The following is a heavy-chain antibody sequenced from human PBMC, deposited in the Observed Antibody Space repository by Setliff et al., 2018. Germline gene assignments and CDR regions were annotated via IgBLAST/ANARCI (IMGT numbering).Heavy chain of an antibody. CDR3: ARRPAHYYDTSAYTN. CDR2: IYPADSDP. CDR1: GYSFTTYW. J-gene: IGHJ4*01. V-gene: IGHV5-51*01. Sequence: GESLKISCKGSGYSFTTYWIGWVRQMPGKGLELMGIIYPADSDPRYSPSFQGQVTISADKSISTAYLQWSTLKASDTAMYYCARRPAHYYDTSAYTNWGQGTLVTVSS. D-gene: IGHD3-22*01.